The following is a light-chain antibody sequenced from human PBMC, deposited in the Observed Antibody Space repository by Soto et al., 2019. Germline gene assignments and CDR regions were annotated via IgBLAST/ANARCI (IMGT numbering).Light chain of an antibody. V-gene: IGLV2-14*01. CDR2: EVI. J-gene: IGLJ2*01. CDR1: SSDIGTYDY. CDR3: SSYATSGTNVI. Sequence: QSALTQPASVSGSPGQSITISCTGTSSDIGTYDYVSWYQQHPGKAPKLMIYEVINRPSGISNRFSGSKSGNTASLTISGLQAEDEADYYCSSYATSGTNVIFGGGTQLTVL.